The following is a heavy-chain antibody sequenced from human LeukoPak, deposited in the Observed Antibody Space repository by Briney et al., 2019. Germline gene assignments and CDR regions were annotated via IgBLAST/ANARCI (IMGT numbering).Heavy chain of an antibody. CDR3: ARSPYTYCGGDCYLRY. V-gene: IGHV4-59*01. Sequence: ETLALTFTGSGWSIRSYYRSWIPQPPGEGLGGDGYISYSGTTNYNPSLKSRVTISVDTSKNQFSLKLTSVTAADTAVYYCARSPYTYCGGDCYLRYWGQGTLVTVSS. J-gene: IGHJ4*02. D-gene: IGHD2-21*02. CDR2: ISYSGTT. CDR1: GWSIRSYY.